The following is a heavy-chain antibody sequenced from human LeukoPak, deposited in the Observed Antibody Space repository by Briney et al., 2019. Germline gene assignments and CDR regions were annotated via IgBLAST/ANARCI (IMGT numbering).Heavy chain of an antibody. V-gene: IGHV1-18*01. J-gene: IGHJ5*02. Sequence: ASVKVSCKASGYTFTSYGISWVRQAPGQGLEWMGWIDAGNGNTKYSQKFQGRVTITRDTSATTTYMKLSSLRSEDTAVYYCASKLAARPDNWFDPWGQGTLVTVSS. CDR1: GYTFTSYG. CDR3: ASKLAARPDNWFDP. CDR2: IDAGNGNT. D-gene: IGHD6-6*01.